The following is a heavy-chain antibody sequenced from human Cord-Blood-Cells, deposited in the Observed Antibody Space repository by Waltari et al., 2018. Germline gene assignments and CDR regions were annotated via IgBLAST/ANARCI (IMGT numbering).Heavy chain of an antibody. D-gene: IGHD3-10*01. V-gene: IGHV3-48*03. Sequence: EVQLVESGGGLVQPGGSLRLSCAASGFTFISYEMNWVRQAPGKGLEWVSYISSSGSTIYYADSVKGRFTISRDNAKNSLYLQMNSLRAEDTAVYYCARDGVLLWFGELFDYWGQGTLVTVSS. J-gene: IGHJ4*02. CDR1: GFTFISYE. CDR2: ISSSGSTI. CDR3: ARDGVLLWFGELFDY.